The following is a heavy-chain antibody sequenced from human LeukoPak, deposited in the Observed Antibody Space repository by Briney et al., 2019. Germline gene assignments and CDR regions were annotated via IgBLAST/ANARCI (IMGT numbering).Heavy chain of an antibody. D-gene: IGHD6-19*01. V-gene: IGHV4-39*01. Sequence: SETLSLTCTVSGGSISSSSYYWGWIRQPPGKGLEWIGSIYYSGSTYYNPSLKSQVTISVDTSKNQFSLKLSSVTAADTAVYYCARGSLAGLALYYYYGMDVWGQGTTVTVSS. CDR1: GGSISSSSYY. CDR2: IYYSGST. CDR3: ARGSLAGLALYYYYGMDV. J-gene: IGHJ6*02.